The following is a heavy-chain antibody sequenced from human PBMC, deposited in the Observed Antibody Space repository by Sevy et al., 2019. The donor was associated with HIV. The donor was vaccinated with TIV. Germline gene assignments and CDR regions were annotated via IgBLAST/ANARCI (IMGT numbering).Heavy chain of an antibody. CDR3: ASSVSDFWSGPGL. Sequence: SETLSLTCAVSGGSFSGYYWSWIRQPPGKGLEWIGEINRSGGTNYNPSLKSLVTISVDTSKNQFSLNLSSVTAADTAMYYCASSVSDFWSGPGLWGQGTLVTVSS. CDR1: GGSFSGYY. CDR2: INRSGGT. D-gene: IGHD3-3*01. J-gene: IGHJ4*02. V-gene: IGHV4-34*01.